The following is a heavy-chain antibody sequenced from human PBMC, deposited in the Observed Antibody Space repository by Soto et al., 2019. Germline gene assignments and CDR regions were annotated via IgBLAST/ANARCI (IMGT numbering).Heavy chain of an antibody. D-gene: IGHD3-22*01. V-gene: IGHV4-59*01. Sequence: SESLSLSCAASGGCISSYDGSWIRKQPGKGLEWIGYIYYSGSTNYNPSLKSRVTISVDTSKNQFSLKLSSVTAADTAVYYCAGSIPPHPYYDSSGSHFDYCGQGTLVTVSS. CDR2: IYYSGST. J-gene: IGHJ4*02. CDR3: AGSIPPHPYYDSSGSHFDY. CDR1: GGCISSYD.